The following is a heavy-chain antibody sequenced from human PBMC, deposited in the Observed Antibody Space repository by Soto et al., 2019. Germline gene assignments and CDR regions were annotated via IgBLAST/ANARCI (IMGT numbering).Heavy chain of an antibody. Sequence: QVQLVHSGAEVKKPGSSVEVSCKASGGTFSSYTISWVRQAPGQGLEWMGRIIPILGIANYAQKFQGRVTITSDKSTSTAYMELSSLRSEDTAVYYCASPLGYCSSTSCPRRYYYGMDVWGQGTTVTVSS. J-gene: IGHJ6*02. D-gene: IGHD2-2*01. CDR2: IIPILGIA. CDR3: ASPLGYCSSTSCPRRYYYGMDV. V-gene: IGHV1-69*02. CDR1: GGTFSSYT.